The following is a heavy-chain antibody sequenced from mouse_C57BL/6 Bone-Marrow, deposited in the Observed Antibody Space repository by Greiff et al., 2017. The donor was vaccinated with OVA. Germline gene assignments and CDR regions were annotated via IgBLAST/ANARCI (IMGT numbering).Heavy chain of an antibody. CDR1: GFTFSSYA. V-gene: IGHV5-9-1*02. Sequence: DVMLVESGEGLVKPGGSLKLSCAASGFTFSSYAMSWVRQTPEKRLEWVAYISSGGDYIYYADTVKGRFTISRDNARNTLYLQMSSLKSEDTAMYYCTRDPLGLAYWGQGTLVTVSA. D-gene: IGHD2-14*01. CDR2: ISSGGDYI. J-gene: IGHJ3*01. CDR3: TRDPLGLAY.